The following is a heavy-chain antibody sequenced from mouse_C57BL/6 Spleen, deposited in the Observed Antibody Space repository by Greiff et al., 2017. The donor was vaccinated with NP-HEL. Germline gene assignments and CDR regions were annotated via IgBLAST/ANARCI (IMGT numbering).Heavy chain of an antibody. Sequence: QVQLKESGAELVMPGASVKLSCKASGYTFTSYWMHWVKQRPGQGLEWIGEIDPSDSYTNYNQKFKGKSTLTVDKSSSTAYMQLSSLTSEDSAVYYCARKAQATSFDYWGQGTTLTVSS. J-gene: IGHJ2*01. CDR2: IDPSDSYT. D-gene: IGHD3-2*02. V-gene: IGHV1-69*01. CDR1: GYTFTSYW. CDR3: ARKAQATSFDY.